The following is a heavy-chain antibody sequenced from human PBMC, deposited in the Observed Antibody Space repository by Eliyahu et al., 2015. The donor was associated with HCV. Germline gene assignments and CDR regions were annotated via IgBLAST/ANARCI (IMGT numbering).Heavy chain of an antibody. CDR1: GYTFTSYG. CDR2: ISAYNGNT. J-gene: IGHJ4*02. D-gene: IGHD2-21*02. V-gene: IGHV1-18*04. CDR3: ARDKPQPDIVVVTAGNLCY. Sequence: QVQLVQSGAEVKKPGASVKVSCKASGYTFTSYGISWVRQAPGQGLEWMGWISAYNGNTNYAQKLQGRVTMTTDTSTSTAYMELRSLRSDDTAVYYCARDKPQPDIVVVTAGNLCYWGQGTLVTVSS.